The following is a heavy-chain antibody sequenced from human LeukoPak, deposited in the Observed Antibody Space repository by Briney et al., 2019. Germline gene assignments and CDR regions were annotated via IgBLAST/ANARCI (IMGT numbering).Heavy chain of an antibody. CDR1: GFTFSRYA. Sequence: GGSLRLSCAASGFTFSRYAMSWVRQAPGKGLEWVSAISGGDNTYYADSVKGRFTISRDNAKNSLYLQMNSLSAEDTAVYYCARDPSSSSAFDYWGQGTLVTVSS. CDR2: ISGGDNT. CDR3: ARDPSSSSAFDY. V-gene: IGHV3-23*01. D-gene: IGHD6-6*01. J-gene: IGHJ4*02.